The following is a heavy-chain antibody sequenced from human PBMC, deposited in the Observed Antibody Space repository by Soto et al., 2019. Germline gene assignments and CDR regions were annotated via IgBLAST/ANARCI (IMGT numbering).Heavy chain of an antibody. Sequence: SETLSLTCSVSGDSISNLYYFWAWIRQPPGQALEYIGYIYKIATTYYNPSFESRVAISVDTSKSQFSLNVTSVTAADTAVYFCARGRYCLTGRCFPNWFDSGGQGALVKVSS. V-gene: IGHV4-30-4*01. CDR3: ARGRYCLTGRCFPNWFDS. CDR1: GDSISNLYYF. J-gene: IGHJ5*01. CDR2: IYKIATT. D-gene: IGHD7-27*01.